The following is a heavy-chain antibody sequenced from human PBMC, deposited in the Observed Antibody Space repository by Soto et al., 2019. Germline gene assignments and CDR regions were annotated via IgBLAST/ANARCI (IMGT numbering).Heavy chain of an antibody. V-gene: IGHV4-30-2*06. CDR3: ARGHYFGSGSTD. Sequence: QLQLQESGSGLVKPSQTLSLTCAVSGDSISGGGFSWNWIRQSQGKGLEWIGYIFPSGTSSYNPSLKCRFTISVDKAQNQFSLSLSSMTAADTAVYYCARGHYFGSGSTDWGHGTLVTVSS. J-gene: IGHJ4*01. CDR1: GDSISGGGFS. D-gene: IGHD3-10*01. CDR2: IFPSGTS.